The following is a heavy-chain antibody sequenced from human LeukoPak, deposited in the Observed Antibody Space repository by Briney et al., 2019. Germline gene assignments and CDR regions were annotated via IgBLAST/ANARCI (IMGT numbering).Heavy chain of an antibody. J-gene: IGHJ6*03. CDR3: ARKPRGSESSGYYYYYYMDV. D-gene: IGHD3-22*01. CDR2: INHSGSI. CDR1: GGSFSGYY. V-gene: IGHV4-34*01. Sequence: SETLSLTCAVYGGSFSGYYWNWIRRPPGKGLGWIGEINHSGSINYNPSLKSRVTISVDTSKNQFSLKLSSVTAADTAVYYCARKPRGSESSGYYYYYYMDVWGKGTTVTVSS.